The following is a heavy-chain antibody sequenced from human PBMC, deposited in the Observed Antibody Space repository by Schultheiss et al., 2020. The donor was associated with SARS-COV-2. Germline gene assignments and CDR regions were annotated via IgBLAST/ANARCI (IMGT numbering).Heavy chain of an antibody. V-gene: IGHV4-38-2*02. D-gene: IGHD6-6*01. J-gene: IGHJ4*02. Sequence: SETLSLTCTVSGYSISSGYYWGWIRQPPGKGLEWIGSIYYSGSTNYNPSLKSRVTISVDTSKNQFSLKLSSVTAADTAVYYCASGGYSSSSIWGQGTLVTVSS. CDR3: ASGGYSSSSI. CDR1: GYSISSGYY. CDR2: IYYSGST.